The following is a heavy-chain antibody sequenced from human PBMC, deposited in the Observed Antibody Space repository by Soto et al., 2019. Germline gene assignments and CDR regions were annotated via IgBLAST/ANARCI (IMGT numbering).Heavy chain of an antibody. D-gene: IGHD3-22*01. Sequence: SLILSFSASVFTFSSYGMHWVRQAPGKGLEWVAVISYDGSNKYYADSVKGRFTISRDNSKNTLYLQMNSLRAEDTAVYYCAKGGDNYYDSSGYDYFDYWGQGTLVTVSS. CDR2: ISYDGSNK. CDR3: AKGGDNYYDSSGYDYFDY. J-gene: IGHJ4*02. CDR1: VFTFSSYG. V-gene: IGHV3-30*18.